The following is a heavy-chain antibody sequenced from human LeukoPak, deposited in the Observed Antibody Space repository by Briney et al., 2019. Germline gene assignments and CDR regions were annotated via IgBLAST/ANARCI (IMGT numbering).Heavy chain of an antibody. V-gene: IGHV3-11*04. J-gene: IGHJ4*02. CDR1: GFAFSDYY. Sequence: GGSLRLSCAASGFAFSDYYMSWIRQAPGKGLDWISYISTSASTIFYADSVKGRFTISRDNAKNSLYLQMNSLRAEDTAVYYCARGGKQQLAYYFDCWGQGTLVTVSS. CDR2: ISTSASTI. D-gene: IGHD6-13*01. CDR3: ARGGKQQLAYYFDC.